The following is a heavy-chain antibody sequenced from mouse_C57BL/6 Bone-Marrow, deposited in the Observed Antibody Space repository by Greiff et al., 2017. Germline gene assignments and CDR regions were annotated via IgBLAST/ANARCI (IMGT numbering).Heavy chain of an antibody. D-gene: IGHD1-1*01. CDR1: GFNIKDYY. J-gene: IGHJ2*01. V-gene: IGHV14-2*01. CDR3: TRSLIYYGTNY. Sequence: VQLKDSGAELVKPGASVKLSCTASGFNIKDYYIHWVKQRTEQGLEWIGRIDPEDGETKYAPKFQDKATITADTSSNTAYLQLSSLTSEDTAVYYCTRSLIYYGTNYWGQGTTLTVSS. CDR2: IDPEDGET.